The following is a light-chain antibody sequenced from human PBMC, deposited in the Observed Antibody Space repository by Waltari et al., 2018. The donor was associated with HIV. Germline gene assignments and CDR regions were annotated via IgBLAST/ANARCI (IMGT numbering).Light chain of an antibody. CDR3: QQYDNYLWT. J-gene: IGKJ1*01. V-gene: IGKV1-5*03. CDR1: QSISSW. CDR2: RAS. Sequence: IQMTQSPFTLSASVGDRVTITCRASQSISSWLAWYQQKPGNVPKLLIYRASTLESGVPSIFIGSGSGTECTLTISSLQPDDFATYYCQQYDNYLWTFGQGTKVEIK.